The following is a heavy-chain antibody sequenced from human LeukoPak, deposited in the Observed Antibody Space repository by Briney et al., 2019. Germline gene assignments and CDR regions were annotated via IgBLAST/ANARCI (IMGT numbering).Heavy chain of an antibody. CDR2: ISAYNGNT. CDR3: ARDQVPSEEEQQATNAFDI. Sequence: ASVKVSCKASGYTFTSYGISWVRQAPGQGLEWMGWISAYNGNTNYAQKLQGRVTMTTDTSTSTAYMELRSLRSEDTAVYYCARDQVPSEEEQQATNAFDIWGQGTMVTVSS. CDR1: GYTFTSYG. D-gene: IGHD6-13*01. V-gene: IGHV1-18*01. J-gene: IGHJ3*02.